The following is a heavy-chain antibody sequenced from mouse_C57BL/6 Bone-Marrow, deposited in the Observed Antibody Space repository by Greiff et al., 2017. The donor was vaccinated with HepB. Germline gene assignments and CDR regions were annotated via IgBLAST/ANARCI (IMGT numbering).Heavy chain of an antibody. Sequence: EVQLVESEGGLVQPGSSMKLSCTASGFTFSDYYMAWVRQVPEKGLEWVANINYDGSSTYYLDSLKSRFNISRDNAKNILYLQMSSLKSEDTATYYCARDLDYFDYWGQGTTLTVSS. J-gene: IGHJ2*01. CDR2: INYDGSST. CDR3: ARDLDYFDY. CDR1: GFTFSDYY. V-gene: IGHV5-16*01.